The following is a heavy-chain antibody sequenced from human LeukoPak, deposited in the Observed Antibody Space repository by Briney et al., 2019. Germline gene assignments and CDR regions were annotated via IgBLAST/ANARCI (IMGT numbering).Heavy chain of an antibody. V-gene: IGHV3-72*01. J-gene: IGHJ4*02. Sequence: GGSLRLSCAASGFTLSDHYMDWVRQAPGKGLEWVGPTRNKVNSYSTEYAASVKGRFTISRADSKHSLYLQMNSMKTEDTTVYFCGSKITTSYNWGQGTLGIVSS. D-gene: IGHD3-22*01. CDR3: GSKITTSYN. CDR2: TRNKVNSYST. CDR1: GFTLSDHY.